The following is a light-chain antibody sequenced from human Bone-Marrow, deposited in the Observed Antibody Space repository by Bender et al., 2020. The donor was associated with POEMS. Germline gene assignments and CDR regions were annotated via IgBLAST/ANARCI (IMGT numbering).Light chain of an antibody. V-gene: IGLV3-21*02. CDR2: DDR. Sequence: SDVLTQSPSESVAPGQTARLTCGGIHIGSNSVHWYQHKPGQAPVLVVYDDRDRPSGIPERFSGSKSGNTATLTISTVEAGDEADYYCQVWENDSDLPVFGGGTRLTVL. CDR3: QVWENDSDLPV. CDR1: HIGSNS. J-gene: IGLJ3*02.